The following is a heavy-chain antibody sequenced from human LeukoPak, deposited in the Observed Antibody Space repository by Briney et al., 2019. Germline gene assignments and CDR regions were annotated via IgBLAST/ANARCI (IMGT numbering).Heavy chain of an antibody. V-gene: IGHV5-51*01. CDR1: GYNFDNYW. CDR3: AMTAIESYYYGMDV. Sequence: GESLKISCKGSGYNFDNYWIAWVRQMPGKGLEWMGIIFPGDSNTRYSPSFQGQVTISANKSISTAYLQWSSLKASDTAMYYCAMTAIESYYYGMDVWGQGTTVTVSS. J-gene: IGHJ6*02. CDR2: IFPGDSNT. D-gene: IGHD2/OR15-2a*01.